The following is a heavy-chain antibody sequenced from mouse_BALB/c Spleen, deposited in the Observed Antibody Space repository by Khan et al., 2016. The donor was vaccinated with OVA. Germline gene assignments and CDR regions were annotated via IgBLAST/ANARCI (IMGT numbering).Heavy chain of an antibody. CDR1: GYTFTDYA. D-gene: IGHD2-13*01. CDR2: ISTYSGST. J-gene: IGHJ2*01. V-gene: IGHV1S137*01. CDR3: ARRGDNGDYDY. Sequence: QVQLQQSGPELVRPGVSVKISCKGSGYTFTDYAMHWVKQSHAKSLEWIGLISTYSGSTNYNQTFKGKVTMTLDESSNAAYMALARSTSEDSPIFDCARRGDNGDYDYWGQGNTLTVSS.